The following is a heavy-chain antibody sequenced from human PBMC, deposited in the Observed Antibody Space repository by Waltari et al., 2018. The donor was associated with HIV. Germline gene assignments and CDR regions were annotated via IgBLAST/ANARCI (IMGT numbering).Heavy chain of an antibody. J-gene: IGHJ3*02. CDR3: AKVGMTAVTSYAIDI. Sequence: EVQLLESGGGLVQPGGSLRLSCAASGFTFSRYAMSWVRQAPGKGWEWVSGIGGSGGSTYYADSVKGRFTISRDNAKNSLSLQMNSLRPGDTALYYCAKVGMTAVTSYAIDIWSQGTMVTVSS. V-gene: IGHV3-23*01. D-gene: IGHD4-17*01. CDR1: GFTFSRYA. CDR2: IGGSGGST.